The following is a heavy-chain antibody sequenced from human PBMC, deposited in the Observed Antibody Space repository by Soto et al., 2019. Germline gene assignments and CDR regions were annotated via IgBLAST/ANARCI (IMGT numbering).Heavy chain of an antibody. V-gene: IGHV3-53*01. CDR3: ARELAPYDSSGYYFGLFDY. CDR2: IYSGGST. J-gene: IGHJ4*02. Sequence: VQLVESGGGLIQPGGSLRLSCAASGFTVSSNYMSWVRQAPGKGLEWVSVIYSGGSTYYADSVKGRFTISRDNSKNTLYLQMNSLRAEDTAVYYCARELAPYDSSGYYFGLFDYWGQGTLVTVSS. D-gene: IGHD3-22*01. CDR1: GFTVSSNY.